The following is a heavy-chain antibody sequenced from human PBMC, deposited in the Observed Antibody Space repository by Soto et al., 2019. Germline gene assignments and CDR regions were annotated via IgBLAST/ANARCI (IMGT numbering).Heavy chain of an antibody. J-gene: IGHJ4*02. D-gene: IGHD2-2*01. CDR1: GCSIGSVGDC. CDR2: IYYSGST. CDR3: ARVGTSLRFDY. Sequence: TSETLSLTWTFAGCSIGSVGDCWSWIRQHPGKGLEWIGYIYYSGSTYYNPSLKSRVTISVDTSKNQFSLKLSSVTAADTAVYYCARVGTSLRFDYWGQGTLVTVSS. V-gene: IGHV4-31*02.